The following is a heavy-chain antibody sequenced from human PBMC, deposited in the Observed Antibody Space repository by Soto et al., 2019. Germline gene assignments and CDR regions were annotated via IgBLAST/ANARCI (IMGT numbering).Heavy chain of an antibody. V-gene: IGHV3-7*01. J-gene: IGHJ4*02. CDR3: ATEDWFRFDY. CDR2: INQDGSTQ. D-gene: IGHD3-9*01. CDR1: GISFRSTW. Sequence: EVQLVESGGGLVQPGGSLRLSCVASGISFRSTWMSWVRQAPGKGLQWVANINQDGSTQYYGDSVRGRFTISRDNADNSLSLHMNSLTADDTAVYYCATEDWFRFDYWGQGTLVTVSS.